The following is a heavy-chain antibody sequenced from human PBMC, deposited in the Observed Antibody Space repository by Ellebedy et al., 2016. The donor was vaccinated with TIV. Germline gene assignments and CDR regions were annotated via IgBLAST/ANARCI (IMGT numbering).Heavy chain of an antibody. D-gene: IGHD3-3*01. Sequence: GESLKISCAASGFTFSTYGMHWVRQAPGEGLQWVAFIRYGGTDKYYADSVKGRFTISRDNSKNTLYLQMSSLRVEDTAVYCAKGYDARGNWGQGTLVTVSS. CDR3: KGYDARGN. CDR1: GFTFSTYG. V-gene: IGHV3-30*02. J-gene: IGHJ4*02. CDR2: IRYGGTDK.